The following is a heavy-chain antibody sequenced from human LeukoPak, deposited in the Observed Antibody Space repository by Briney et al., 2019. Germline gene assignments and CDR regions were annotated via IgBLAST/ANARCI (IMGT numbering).Heavy chain of an antibody. CDR1: RDSISSSSYY. CDR2: IYYSGSP. V-gene: IGHV4-39*01. D-gene: IGHD1-26*01. J-gene: IGHJ4*02. CDR3: ARHYTGSYYTPREVGTLDY. Sequence: SETLSLTCTVSRDSISSSSYYWAWIRQPPGKGLEWIGSIYYSGSPYYNPPPQSRVTISVDTSENQFSLKLSSVTAADTAVYYCARHYTGSYYTPREVGTLDYWGQGTLVTVSS.